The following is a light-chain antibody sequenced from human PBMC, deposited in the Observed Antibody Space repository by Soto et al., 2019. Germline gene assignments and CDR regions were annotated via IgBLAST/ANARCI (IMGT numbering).Light chain of an antibody. CDR2: AAY. CDR1: QTINNY. V-gene: IGKV1-39*01. Sequence: EIQMSQSPSTLPAYVGDRVTITCRTSQTINNYLNWYQQKPGRAPKLLIYAAYNLQSGVPSRFSGSGSGTDFTLAISALQPDDFATYFCQQTYSIPLTFGGGAKVDIK. CDR3: QQTYSIPLT. J-gene: IGKJ4*01.